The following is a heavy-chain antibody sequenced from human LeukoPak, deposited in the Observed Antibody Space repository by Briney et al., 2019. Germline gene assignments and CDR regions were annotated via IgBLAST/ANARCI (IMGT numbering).Heavy chain of an antibody. J-gene: IGHJ4*02. CDR1: GVSFSGYY. V-gene: IGHV4-34*01. CDR3: ARGVRIQLWSNRGGLPHFDY. CDR2: INHSGST. Sequence: SETLSLTCAVYGVSFSGYYWRWVRQPPGKGLEWVGEINHSGSTNYNPSLKTRVTISVDPSKNQFSLKLSSVTAADTAVYYCARGVRIQLWSNRGGLPHFDYWGQGTLVTVSS. D-gene: IGHD5-18*01.